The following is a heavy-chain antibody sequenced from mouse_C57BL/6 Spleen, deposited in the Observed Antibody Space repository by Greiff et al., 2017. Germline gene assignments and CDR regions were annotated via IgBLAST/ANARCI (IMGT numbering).Heavy chain of an antibody. D-gene: IGHD1-1*01. V-gene: IGHV2-2*01. Sequence: VKVVESGPGLVQPSQSLSITCTVSGFSLTSYGVHWVRQSPGKGLEWLGVIWSGGSTDYNAAFISRLSISKDNSKSQVFFKMNSLQADDTAIYYCAGNYGSSPWFAYWGQGTLVTVSA. CDR3: AGNYGSSPWFAY. CDR1: GFSLTSYG. CDR2: IWSGGST. J-gene: IGHJ3*01.